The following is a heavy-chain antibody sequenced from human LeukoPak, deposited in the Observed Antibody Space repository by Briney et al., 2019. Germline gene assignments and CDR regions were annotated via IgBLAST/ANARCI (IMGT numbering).Heavy chain of an antibody. J-gene: IGHJ4*02. Sequence: SETLSLTCTVSGGSISSSSYYWGWIRQPPGKGLEWIGSLYYSGNNYYNPSLRSRVTISVATSKNQFSPELSSVSGADTAVYCCARYYSSSTSCYRVYWGEGIRDSVPS. CDR1: GGSISSSSYY. CDR3: ARYYSSSTSCYRVY. D-gene: IGHD2-2*01. CDR2: LYYSGNN. V-gene: IGHV4-39*01.